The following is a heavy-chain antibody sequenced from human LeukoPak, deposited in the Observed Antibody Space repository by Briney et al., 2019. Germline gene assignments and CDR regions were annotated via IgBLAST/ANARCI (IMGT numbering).Heavy chain of an antibody. D-gene: IGHD5-18*01. Sequence: PSQTLSLTSTVSGGSISSGNYYWSWIRQHPGKGLEWIGYMYYRGSTYYNPSLKSRVTISVDTSKNQFSLKLSSVTAADTAVYYCARSYGYGTNFDYWGQGTLVTVSS. CDR2: MYYRGST. J-gene: IGHJ4*02. V-gene: IGHV4-31*03. CDR3: ARSYGYGTNFDY. CDR1: GGSISSGNYY.